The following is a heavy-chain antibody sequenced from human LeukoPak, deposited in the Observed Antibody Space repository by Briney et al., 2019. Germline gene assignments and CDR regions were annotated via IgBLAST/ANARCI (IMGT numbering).Heavy chain of an antibody. V-gene: IGHV3-21*01. CDR1: GFTFSSYS. J-gene: IGHJ4*02. D-gene: IGHD5-18*01. CDR2: IGTTSNSM. CDR3: AREGITAMADAWNDY. Sequence: GGSLRLSCAASGFTFSSYSMNWVRQAPGKGLEWVSSIGTTSNSMYYADSLKGRFTISRDNAESSLYQQMNSLRVEDTAVYFCAREGITAMADAWNDYWGQGTLVTVSS.